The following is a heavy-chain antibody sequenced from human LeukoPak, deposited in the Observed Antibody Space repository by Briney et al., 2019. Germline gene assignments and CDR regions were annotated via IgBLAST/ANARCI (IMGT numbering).Heavy chain of an antibody. CDR3: ARVYYSSSYDYWYFDL. J-gene: IGHJ2*01. V-gene: IGHV4-61*01. D-gene: IGHD6-13*01. Sequence: PSETLSLTCTVSGGSISSSSYYWSWIRQPPGKGLEWIGYIFYSGSTNYNPSLKSRVTISVDTSKNQFSLKLSSVTAADTAVYYCARVYYSSSYDYWYFDLWGRGTLVTVSS. CDR2: IFYSGST. CDR1: GGSISSSSYY.